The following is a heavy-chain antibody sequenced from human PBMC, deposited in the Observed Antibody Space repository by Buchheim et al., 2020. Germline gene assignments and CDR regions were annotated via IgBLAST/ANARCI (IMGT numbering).Heavy chain of an antibody. Sequence: QVQLVQSGAEVKKPGASVKVSCKASGYTFTSYGISWVRQAPGQGLEWMGWLSAYNGNTNYAQKLQGRVTMTTATSTSPAYLELRSLRCDDTAVYYCAREPDSNYYGSGNNAFDIWGQGT. V-gene: IGHV1-18*01. D-gene: IGHD3-10*01. CDR1: GYTFTSYG. CDR2: LSAYNGNT. J-gene: IGHJ3*02. CDR3: AREPDSNYYGSGNNAFDI.